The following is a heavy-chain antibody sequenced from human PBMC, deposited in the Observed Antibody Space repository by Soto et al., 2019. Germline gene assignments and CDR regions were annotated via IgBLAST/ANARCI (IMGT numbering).Heavy chain of an antibody. CDR3: TTDRRPTQGVFYFDY. CDR1: GFTFSNAW. Sequence: GGSLRLSCAASGFTFSNAWMNWVRQAPGKGLEWVGRIKSKTDGGTKDYAAPVKGRFTISRDDSKNTLYLQMNSLKTEDTAVYYCTTDRRPTQGVFYFDYWGQGTLVTVSS. V-gene: IGHV3-15*07. D-gene: IGHD3-10*01. J-gene: IGHJ4*02. CDR2: IKSKTDGGTK.